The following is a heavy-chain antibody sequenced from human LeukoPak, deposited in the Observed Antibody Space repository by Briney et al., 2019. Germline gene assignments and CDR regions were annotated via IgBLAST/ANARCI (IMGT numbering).Heavy chain of an antibody. CDR3: VRARDFDMDV. CDR2: IKSSDSAT. J-gene: IGHJ6*02. V-gene: IGHV3-48*03. Sequence: PGGSLRLSCTGSGFTFSNYEMNWVRQAPGKGLEWVSQIKSSDSATHYADSVKGRFTISRDNAKNSVYLQMNSLRVEDTAVYYCVRARDFDMDVWGQGTTVTVSS. CDR1: GFTFSNYE.